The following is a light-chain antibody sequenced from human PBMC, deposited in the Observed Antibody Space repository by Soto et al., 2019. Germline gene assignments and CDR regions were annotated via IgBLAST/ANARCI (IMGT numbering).Light chain of an antibody. Sequence: QSALTQPASVSGSPGQSITISCTGTRSDVGGYNYVSWYQHHPGKAPKLIIYDVTNRPSGVSNPFSGSKSGNTASLTISGLQPEDEADYYCSSYTTSNTRQIVFGTGTEVTI. V-gene: IGLV2-14*03. CDR1: RSDVGGYNY. J-gene: IGLJ1*01. CDR3: SSYTTSNTRQIV. CDR2: DVT.